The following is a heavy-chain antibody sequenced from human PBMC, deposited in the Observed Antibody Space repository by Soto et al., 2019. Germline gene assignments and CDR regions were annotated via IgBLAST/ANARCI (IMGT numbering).Heavy chain of an antibody. CDR1: AFTFSNYA. J-gene: IGHJ4*02. CDR3: ARDLGNNYGSFAY. CDR2: ISYDGSNK. V-gene: IGHV3-30-3*01. Sequence: GGSLRLSCVASAFTFSNYAMNWVRQAPGKGLEWVAVISYDGSNKYYADSVKGRITISRDNSRNTLYLQMNNLRAEDTAMYYCARDLGNNYGSFAYWGQGTLVTVSS. D-gene: IGHD4-17*01.